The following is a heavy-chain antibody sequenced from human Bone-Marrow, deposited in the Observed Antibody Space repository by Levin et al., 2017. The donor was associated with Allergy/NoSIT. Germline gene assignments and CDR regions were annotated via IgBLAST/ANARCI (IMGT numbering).Heavy chain of an antibody. CDR1: GGSISSYY. CDR2: IYYSGST. J-gene: IGHJ5*02. D-gene: IGHD4-17*01. V-gene: IGHV4-59*01. Sequence: SQTLSLTCTVSGGSISSYYWSWIRQPPGKGLEWIGYIYYSGSTNYNPSLKSRVTISVDTSKNQFSLKLSSVTAADTAVYYCARDPMGPDYGDYGRGSWFDPWGQGTLVTVSS. CDR3: ARDPMGPDYGDYGRGSWFDP.